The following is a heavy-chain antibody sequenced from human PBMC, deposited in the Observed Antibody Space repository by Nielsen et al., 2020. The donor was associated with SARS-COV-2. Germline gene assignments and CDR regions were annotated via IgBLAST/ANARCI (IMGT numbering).Heavy chain of an antibody. CDR3: ARSYCSGGSCYYFDY. V-gene: IGHV3-7*01. J-gene: IGHJ4*02. CDR2: IKQDGSEK. CDR1: GFTFSSYW. Sequence: GGSLRLSCAASGFTFSSYWMSWVRQAPGKGLEWVANIKQDGSEKYYVDSVKGRFTISRDNAKNSLYLQMNSLRAEDTAVYYCARSYCSGGSCYYFDYWGQGTRVTVSS. D-gene: IGHD2-15*01.